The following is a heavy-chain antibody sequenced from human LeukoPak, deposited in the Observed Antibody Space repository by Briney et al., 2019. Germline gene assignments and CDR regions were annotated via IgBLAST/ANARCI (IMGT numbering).Heavy chain of an antibody. CDR1: GFTFSSYD. J-gene: IGHJ3*02. CDR3: AREVSQGDAFDI. V-gene: IGHV3-13*01. CDR2: IGTAGDT. Sequence: GGSLRLSCAASGFTFSSYDMHWVRQATGKGLEWVSAIGTAGDTYYPGSVKGRFTISRENAKNSLYLQMNSLRAGDTAVYYCAREVSQGDAFDIWGQGTMVTVSS.